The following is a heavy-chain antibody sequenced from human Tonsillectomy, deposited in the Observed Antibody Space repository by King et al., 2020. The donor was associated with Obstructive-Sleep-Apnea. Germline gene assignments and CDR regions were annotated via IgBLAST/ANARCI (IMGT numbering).Heavy chain of an antibody. CDR3: ARGPDYYDDEECDY. D-gene: IGHD3-22*01. J-gene: IGHJ4*02. Sequence: QLVQSGAEVKKPGASGKVSCKASSYTFTSHGISWVRQAPGQGLEGMGGNTAYNGNTNYAQKPQGRVTRTTDTPTSTAYMELRSLRSDDTAVFYCARGPDYYDDEECDYWGQGTLVTVSS. CDR1: SYTFTSHG. CDR2: NTAYNGNT. V-gene: IGHV1-18*04.